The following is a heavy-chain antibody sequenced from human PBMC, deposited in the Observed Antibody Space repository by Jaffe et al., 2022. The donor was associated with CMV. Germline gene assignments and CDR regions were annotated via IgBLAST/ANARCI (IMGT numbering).Heavy chain of an antibody. V-gene: IGHV1-2*04. CDR1: GYTFTGYY. J-gene: IGHJ6*03. Sequence: QVQLVQSGAEVKKPGASVKVSCKASGYTFTGYYMHWVRQAPGQGLEWMGWINPNSGGTNYAQKFQGWVTMTRDTSISTAYMELSRLRSDDTAVYYCARAGSITMVRGVIDPKNQRGDYYMDVWGKGTTVTVSS. D-gene: IGHD3-10*01. CDR3: ARAGSITMVRGVIDPKNQRGDYYMDV. CDR2: INPNSGGT.